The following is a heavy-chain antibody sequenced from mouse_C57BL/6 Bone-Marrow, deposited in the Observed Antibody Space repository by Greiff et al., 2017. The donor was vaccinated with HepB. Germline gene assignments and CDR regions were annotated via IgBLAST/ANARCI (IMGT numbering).Heavy chain of an antibody. J-gene: IGHJ4*01. CDR2: IDPSDSYT. Sequence: QVQLKQPGAELVMPGASVKLSCKASGYTFTSYWMHWVKQRPGQGLEWIGEIDPSDSYTNYNQKFKGKSTLTVDKSSSTAYMQLSSLTSEDSAVYYSARILWDPYAIDYWGQGTSVTVSS. V-gene: IGHV1-69*01. CDR3: ARILWDPYAIDY. CDR1: GYTFTSYW. D-gene: IGHD4-1*01.